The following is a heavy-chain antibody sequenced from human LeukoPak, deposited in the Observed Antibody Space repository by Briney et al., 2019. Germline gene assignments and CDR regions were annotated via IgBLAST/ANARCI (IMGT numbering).Heavy chain of an antibody. J-gene: IGHJ4*02. CDR3: ARAGWYTLDN. V-gene: IGHV4-61*02. D-gene: IGHD2-15*01. CDR2: IYTSGTT. Sequence: NASETLSLTCTVSGGSISSSNYYWSWIRQPAGKGLEWIGRIYTSGTTNYNPSLKSRVTISIATSKNQFSLKLSSVTAADTAVCYCARAGWYTLDNWGQGTLVTVSS. CDR1: GGSISSSNYY.